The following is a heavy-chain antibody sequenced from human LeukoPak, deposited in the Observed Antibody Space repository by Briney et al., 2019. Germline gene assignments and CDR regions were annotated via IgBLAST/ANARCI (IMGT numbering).Heavy chain of an antibody. J-gene: IGHJ4*02. Sequence: SETLSLTCTVSGGSISIYYWSWIRQPPGKGLEWIGYTYNSGSTNYNPSLKSRVTISVDTSKNQFSLKLSSVTAADTAVYYCAREAHSSTSVPHFDYWGQGTLVTVSS. D-gene: IGHD2-2*01. CDR2: TYNSGST. CDR3: AREAHSSTSVPHFDY. V-gene: IGHV4-59*01. CDR1: GGSISIYY.